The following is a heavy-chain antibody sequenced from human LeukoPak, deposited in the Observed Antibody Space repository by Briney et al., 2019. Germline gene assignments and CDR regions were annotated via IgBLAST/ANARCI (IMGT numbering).Heavy chain of an antibody. CDR3: ARDLLEQQLVHRDYFDY. D-gene: IGHD6-13*01. V-gene: IGHV3-21*01. J-gene: IGHJ4*02. CDR2: ISSSSRYI. CDR1: GFTFSSYS. Sequence: GGSLRLSCAASGFTFSSYSMNWVRQAPGKGLEWVSSISSSSRYIYNADSVKGRLTISRDNAKNSLYLQMNSLRAEDTAVYYCARDLLEQQLVHRDYFDYWGQGTLVTVSS.